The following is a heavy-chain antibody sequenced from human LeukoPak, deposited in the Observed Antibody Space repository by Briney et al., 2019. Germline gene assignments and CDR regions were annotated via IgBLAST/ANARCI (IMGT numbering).Heavy chain of an antibody. CDR3: VRHISVVRGETFDF. CDR1: GGSLSSGSNY. CDR2: IYYSGST. V-gene: IGHV4-39*01. J-gene: IGHJ4*02. Sequence: NPSETLSLICTVSGGSLSSGSNYWGWMRPPPGKGLEWIGSIYYSGSTYYNASLKSRVTISVDTSKNQFSLKLSSVTAADTAVYYCVRHISVVRGETFDFWGQGSLVTVSS. D-gene: IGHD3-10*01.